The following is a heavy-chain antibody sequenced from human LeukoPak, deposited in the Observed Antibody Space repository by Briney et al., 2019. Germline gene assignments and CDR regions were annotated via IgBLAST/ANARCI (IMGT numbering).Heavy chain of an antibody. CDR2: INWNGGST. D-gene: IGHD6-19*01. CDR1: GFTFDDYG. J-gene: IGHJ6*03. CDR3: ARGLEKGWGSGWYFLGGNYYYYMDV. V-gene: IGHV3-20*04. Sequence: GGSLRLSCAASGFTFDDYGMSWVRQAPGKGLEWVSGINWNGGSTGYADSVKGRFTISRDNAKNSLYLQMNSLRAEDTALYYCARGLEKGWGSGWYFLGGNYYYYMDVWGKGTTVTVSS.